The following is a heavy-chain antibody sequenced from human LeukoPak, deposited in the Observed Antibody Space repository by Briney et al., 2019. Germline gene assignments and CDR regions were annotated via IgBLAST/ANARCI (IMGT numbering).Heavy chain of an antibody. Sequence: GGSLRLSCVASGFTFRTYSFNWVRQAPGRGLEWISYISFVGRGDFVTYYADSVKGRFTISRDDASNSMFLHMDSLKREDAAVYYCSRDRKPWQRLPTTGSDPWGPGTLVAVSS. V-gene: IGHV3-48*01. CDR3: SRDRKPWQRLPTTGSDP. CDR1: GFTFRTYS. CDR2: ISFVGRGDFVT. J-gene: IGHJ5*02. D-gene: IGHD6-25*01.